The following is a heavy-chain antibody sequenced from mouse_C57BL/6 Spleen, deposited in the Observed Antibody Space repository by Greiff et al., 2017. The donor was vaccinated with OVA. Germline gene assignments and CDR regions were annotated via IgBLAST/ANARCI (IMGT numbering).Heavy chain of an antibody. J-gene: IGHJ4*01. CDR2: INYDGSST. CDR3: ARGATVVGDYAMDY. D-gene: IGHD1-1*01. CDR1: GFTFSDYY. Sequence: EVKLMESEGGLVQPGSSMKLSCTASGFTFSDYYMAWVRQVPEKGLEWVANINYDGSSTYYLDSLKSRFIISRDNAKNILYLQMSSLKSEDTATYYCARGATVVGDYAMDYWGQGTSVTVSS. V-gene: IGHV5-16*01.